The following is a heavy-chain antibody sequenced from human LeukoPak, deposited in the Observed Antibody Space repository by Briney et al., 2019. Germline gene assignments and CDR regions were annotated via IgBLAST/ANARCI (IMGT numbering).Heavy chain of an antibody. CDR2: INAYNGKT. CDR3: ARVRRGRGYDFWSGYPYYYYMDV. V-gene: IGHV1-18*01. CDR1: GYTFTTYD. J-gene: IGHJ6*03. Sequence: ASVKVSCKASGYTFTTYDISWVRQAPEHGLECMGWINAYNGKTNYAQTFRGRVTMPTDTSTSTAYMELRSLTSDDTAVYYCARVRRGRGYDFWSGYPYYYYMDVWGKGTTVTVSS. D-gene: IGHD3-3*01.